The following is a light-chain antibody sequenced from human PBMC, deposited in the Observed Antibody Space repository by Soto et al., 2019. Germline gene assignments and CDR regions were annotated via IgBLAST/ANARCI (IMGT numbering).Light chain of an antibody. CDR1: QSVSSY. CDR3: QQRSNWPLLP. CDR2: DAS. Sequence: EIVLTQSPATLSLSPGERATLSCRASQSVSSYLAWYHQKPGQAPRLLIYDASNRATGIPARFSGSGSGTDFTLPISSLEPEDFAVYYCQQRSNWPLLPFGGGTKVEIK. V-gene: IGKV3-11*01. J-gene: IGKJ4*01.